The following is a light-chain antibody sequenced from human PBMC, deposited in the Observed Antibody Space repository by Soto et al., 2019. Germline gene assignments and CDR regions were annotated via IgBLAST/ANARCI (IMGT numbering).Light chain of an antibody. J-gene: IGLJ1*01. CDR3: QAWDRGSAHV. CDR2: QDI. CDR1: KLGDKY. V-gene: IGLV3-1*01. Sequence: SYELTQPPSVSVSPGQTASITCSGDKLGDKYASWYQQKPGQAPVLVIYQDIKRPSGIPERFSGSNSGNTATLTISGTQAIDEADYYCQAWDRGSAHVFGTGTKVTVL.